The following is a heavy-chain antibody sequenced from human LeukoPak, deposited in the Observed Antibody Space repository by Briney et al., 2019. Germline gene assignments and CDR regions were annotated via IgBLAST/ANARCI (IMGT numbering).Heavy chain of an antibody. CDR2: ISYSGSP. V-gene: IGHV4-31*03. D-gene: IGHD2-2*01. J-gene: IGHJ1*01. Sequence: SETLSLTCTVSGASISSGGYYWSWIRQHPGKGLEWIGYISYSGSPYYNPSLKSRVPISVDTSRNQFSLKLSSVTAADTAVYYCARGPHCSSTSCYSEYFHHWGQGTLVTVSS. CDR1: GASISSGGYY. CDR3: ARGPHCSSTSCYSEYFHH.